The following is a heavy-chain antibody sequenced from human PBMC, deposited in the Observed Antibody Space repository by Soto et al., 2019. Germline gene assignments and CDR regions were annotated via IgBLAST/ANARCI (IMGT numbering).Heavy chain of an antibody. Sequence: PGGSLRLSCAASGFTFSSYGMHWVRQAPGKGLEWVAVISYDGSNKYYADSVKGRFTISRDNSKNTLYLQMNSLRAEDTAVYYCAKVDTAMVTGPYYYYGMDVWGQGTTVTV. CDR1: GFTFSSYG. CDR2: ISYDGSNK. V-gene: IGHV3-30*18. J-gene: IGHJ6*02. D-gene: IGHD5-18*01. CDR3: AKVDTAMVTGPYYYYGMDV.